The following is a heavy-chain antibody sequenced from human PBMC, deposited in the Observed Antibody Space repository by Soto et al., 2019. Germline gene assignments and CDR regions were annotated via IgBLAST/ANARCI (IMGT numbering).Heavy chain of an antibody. CDR2: ISAYNGNT. CDR3: ARVMVIAVAGQSPYFDY. Sequence: GXSGEVSFKTSGYTFSSYGGGWVRQAPVRGLEWMGWISAYNGNTNYAQKLQGRVTMTTDTSTSTAYMELRSLRSDDTAVYYCARVMVIAVAGQSPYFDYWGQGTLVTVYS. J-gene: IGHJ4*02. D-gene: IGHD6-19*01. V-gene: IGHV1-18*01. CDR1: GYTFSSYG.